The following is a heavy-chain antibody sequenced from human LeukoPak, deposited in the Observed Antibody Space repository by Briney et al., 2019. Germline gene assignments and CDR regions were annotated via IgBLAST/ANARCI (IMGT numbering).Heavy chain of an antibody. Sequence: GGSLRLSCAASGFTFSSYGMHWARQAPGKGLEWVAVISYDGSNKYYADSVKGRFTISRDNSKNTLYLQMNSLRAEDTAVYYCAKDEWYSNYGLDYWGQGTLVTVSS. CDR3: AKDEWYSNYGLDY. CDR1: GFTFSSYG. CDR2: ISYDGSNK. V-gene: IGHV3-30*18. D-gene: IGHD4-11*01. J-gene: IGHJ4*02.